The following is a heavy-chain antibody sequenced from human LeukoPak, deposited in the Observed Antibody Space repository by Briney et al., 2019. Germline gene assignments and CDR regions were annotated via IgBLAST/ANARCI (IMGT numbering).Heavy chain of an antibody. D-gene: IGHD4-17*01. CDR1: GFTFSSYN. V-gene: IGHV3-21*01. Sequence: GGSLRLSCAASGFTFSSYNMNWVRQAPGKGLEWVSSITSSSDDIYYADSVKGRFTISRDNAKNSLYLHMNSLRAEDTAVYYCARDRPPDYGDYHFDYWGQGTLVTVSS. CDR3: ARDRPPDYGDYHFDY. J-gene: IGHJ4*02. CDR2: ITSSSDDI.